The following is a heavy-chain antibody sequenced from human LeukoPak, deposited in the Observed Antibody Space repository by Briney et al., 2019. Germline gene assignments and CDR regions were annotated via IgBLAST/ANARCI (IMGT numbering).Heavy chain of an antibody. V-gene: IGHV3-48*04. D-gene: IGHD3-22*01. Sequence: GGSLRLSCAASGFTFSSYSMTWVRQAPGKGLEWVSYISSSSSTIYYADSVKGRFTISRDNAKNSLYLQMNSLRAEDTAVYYCARDLRYYYDSSGYINWFDPWGQGTLVTVSS. CDR3: ARDLRYYYDSSGYINWFDP. CDR2: ISSSSSTI. CDR1: GFTFSSYS. J-gene: IGHJ5*02.